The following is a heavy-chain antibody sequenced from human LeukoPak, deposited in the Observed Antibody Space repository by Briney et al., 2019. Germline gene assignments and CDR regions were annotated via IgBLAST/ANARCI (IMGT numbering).Heavy chain of an antibody. D-gene: IGHD6-13*01. V-gene: IGHV1-8*01. CDR1: GYTFTSYD. CDR2: MNPNSGNT. J-gene: IGHJ4*02. CDR3: ARNFIAAAGSVFDY. Sequence: ASVKVSCKASGYTFTSYDINWVRQATGQGLEWMGWMNPNSGNTGYAQKFQGRVTMTRNTSISTAYMELSSLRSDDTAVYYCARNFIAAAGSVFDYWGQGTLVTVSS.